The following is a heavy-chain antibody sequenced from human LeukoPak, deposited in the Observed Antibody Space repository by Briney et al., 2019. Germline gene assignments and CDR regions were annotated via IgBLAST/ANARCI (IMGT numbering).Heavy chain of an antibody. J-gene: IGHJ4*02. CDR1: GFTFRNYA. D-gene: IGHD4-17*01. CDR3: ANIPPFDYGDYAIRLD. CDR2: IRNFGET. V-gene: IGHV3-23*01. Sequence: PGASLRLSCAASGFTFRNYAMAWVRQAPGKGLEWVSSIRNFGETHYADSVRGRFIISRDNSQNTLYLQMNSLRAEDSALYYCANIPPFDYGDYAIRLDWGQGTLVPVSS.